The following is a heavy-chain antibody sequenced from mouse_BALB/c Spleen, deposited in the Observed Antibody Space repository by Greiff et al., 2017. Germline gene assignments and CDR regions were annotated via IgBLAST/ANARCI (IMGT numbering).Heavy chain of an antibody. D-gene: IGHD4-1*01. V-gene: IGHV1S127*01. CDR1: GYTFTSYW. CDR2: IDPSDSYT. J-gene: IGHJ1*01. CDR3: TRVLRTGWYFDV. Sequence: VKLQESGAELVKPGASVKMSCKASGYTFTSYWMHWVKQRPGQGLEWIGVIDPSDSYTSYNQKFKGKATLTVDTSSSTAYMQLSSLTSEDSAVYYCTRVLRTGWYFDVWGAGTTVTVSA.